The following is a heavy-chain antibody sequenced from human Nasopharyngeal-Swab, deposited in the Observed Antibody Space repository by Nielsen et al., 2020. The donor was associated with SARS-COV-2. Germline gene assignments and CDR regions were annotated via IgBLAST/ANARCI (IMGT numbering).Heavy chain of an antibody. V-gene: IGHV1-69*13. CDR1: GGTFSSYA. Sequence: SSVNVTFKASGGTFSSYAISWVRQAPGQGLAWMGGIIPIFCTANYAQKFQGRVTITAHESTSTAYMELSSLRSEDTAVYYCARTAGYDSSGYYSDYWGQGTLVTVSS. J-gene: IGHJ4*02. CDR2: IIPIFCTA. CDR3: ARTAGYDSSGYYSDY. D-gene: IGHD3-22*01.